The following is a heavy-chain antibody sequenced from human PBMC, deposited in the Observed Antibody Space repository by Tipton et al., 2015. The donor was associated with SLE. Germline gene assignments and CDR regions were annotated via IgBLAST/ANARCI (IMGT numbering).Heavy chain of an antibody. CDR3: ARIPDWFDP. V-gene: IGHV4-59*08. CDR1: GGSISSYY. J-gene: IGHJ5*02. CDR2: IYYSGGT. Sequence: LRLSCTVSGGSISSYYWSWIRQPPGKGLEWIGYIYYSGGTNYNPSLKSRVTISVDTSKNQFSLKLSSVTAADTAVYYCARIPDWFDPWGQGTLVTVSS.